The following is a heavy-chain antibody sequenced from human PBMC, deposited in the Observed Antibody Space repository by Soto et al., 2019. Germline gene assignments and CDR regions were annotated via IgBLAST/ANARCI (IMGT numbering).Heavy chain of an antibody. Sequence: QVQLVQSGAEVKKPGASVKVSCKASGYTFTSYGISWVRQAPGQGLEWMGWISAYNGNANYAQKLQGRVTMTTDTSTSTAYMELRSLRSDDTAVYYCARDPVEDIVVVPAAYWFDPWGQGTLVTVSS. V-gene: IGHV1-18*01. D-gene: IGHD2-2*01. J-gene: IGHJ5*02. CDR2: ISAYNGNA. CDR1: GYTFTSYG. CDR3: ARDPVEDIVVVPAAYWFDP.